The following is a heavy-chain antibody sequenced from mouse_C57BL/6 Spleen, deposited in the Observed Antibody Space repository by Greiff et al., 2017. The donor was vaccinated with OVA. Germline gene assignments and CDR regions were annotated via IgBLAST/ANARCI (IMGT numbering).Heavy chain of an antibody. V-gene: IGHV1-52*01. J-gene: IGHJ1*03. D-gene: IGHD2-5*01. Sequence: QVQLQQPGAELVRPGSSVKLSCKASGYTFTSYWMHWVKQRPIQGLEWIGNIDPSDSETHSNQKFKDKATLTVDKSSSTAYMQLSSLTSEDSAVYYCARYYSNYWYFDVWGTGTTVTVSS. CDR3: ARYYSNYWYFDV. CDR1: GYTFTSYW. CDR2: IDPSDSET.